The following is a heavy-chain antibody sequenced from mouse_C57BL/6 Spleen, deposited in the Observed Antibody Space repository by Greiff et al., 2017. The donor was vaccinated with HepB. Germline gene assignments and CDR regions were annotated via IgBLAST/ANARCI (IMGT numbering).Heavy chain of an antibody. Sequence: DVMLVESGGGLVKPGGSLKLSCAASGFTFSDYGMHWVRQAQEKGLEWVAYISSGSSTIYYADTVKGRFTISRDNATNTLFLQMTSLRSEDTAMYYCARNYYGRGWYFDVWGTGTTVTVSS. D-gene: IGHD1-1*01. V-gene: IGHV5-17*01. CDR2: ISSGSSTI. CDR3: ARNYYGRGWYFDV. CDR1: GFTFSDYG. J-gene: IGHJ1*03.